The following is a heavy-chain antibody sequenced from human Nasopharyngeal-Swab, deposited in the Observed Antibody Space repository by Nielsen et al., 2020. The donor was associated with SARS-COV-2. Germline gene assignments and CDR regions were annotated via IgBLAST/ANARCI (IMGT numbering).Heavy chain of an antibody. CDR2: IIPMFHRA. Sequence: SVKVSCKASGGTFSTYGISWVRQAPGQGLEWMGGIIPMFHRANYAQKFQGRVTITADESTSTASMELSSLRSEDTAVYYCARDWGRDGYTIGRDYWGQGTLVTVSS. D-gene: IGHD5-24*01. CDR3: ARDWGRDGYTIGRDY. V-gene: IGHV1-69*13. CDR1: GGTFSTYG. J-gene: IGHJ4*02.